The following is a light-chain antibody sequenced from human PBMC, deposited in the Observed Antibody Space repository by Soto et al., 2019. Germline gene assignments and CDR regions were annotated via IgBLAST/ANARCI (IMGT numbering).Light chain of an antibody. J-gene: IGKJ4*01. Sequence: EIVLTQSPGTLSLSPGERATLSCRASQSVSSSYLAWYQQKPGQAPRLLIYGASSRATGIPDRFSGSGSGTDFTLTISRLEPEDFAVYYCQQYGNSPHTFGGGTKLEIK. CDR3: QQYGNSPHT. CDR2: GAS. CDR1: QSVSSSY. V-gene: IGKV3-20*01.